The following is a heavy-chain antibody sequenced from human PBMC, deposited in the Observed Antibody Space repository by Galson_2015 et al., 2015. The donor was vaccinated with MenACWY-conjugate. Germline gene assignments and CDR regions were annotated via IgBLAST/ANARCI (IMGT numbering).Heavy chain of an antibody. Sequence: SLRLSCAASGFTFSSYWMSWVRQAPGKGLEWVANIKQDGSEKYYVDSVKGRFTISRDNAKNSLYLQMNSLRAEDTAVYYCARAWGDNGYRRPYWYFDLWGRGTLVTVSS. D-gene: IGHD5-12*01. CDR2: IKQDGSEK. CDR1: GFTFSSYW. CDR3: ARAWGDNGYRRPYWYFDL. J-gene: IGHJ2*01. V-gene: IGHV3-7*03.